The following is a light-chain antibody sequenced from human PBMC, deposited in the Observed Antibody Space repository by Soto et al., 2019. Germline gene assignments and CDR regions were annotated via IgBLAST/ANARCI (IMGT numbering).Light chain of an antibody. V-gene: IGLV2-14*03. CDR3: SSYTSSSTVI. CDR1: SSDVGGYNF. CDR2: DVR. Sequence: QSALTQPASVSGSPGQSITISCTGTSSDVGGYNFVSWYQQPPGKAPKFIIYDVRNRPSGVSNRFSGSRSGNTASLTISGLQAEDEADYYRSSYTSSSTVIFGGGTKVTVL. J-gene: IGLJ2*01.